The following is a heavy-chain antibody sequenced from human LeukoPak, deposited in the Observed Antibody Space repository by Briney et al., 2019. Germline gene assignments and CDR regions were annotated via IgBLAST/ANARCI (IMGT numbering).Heavy chain of an antibody. CDR1: GFTFSTFT. V-gene: IGHV3-21*01. J-gene: IGHJ4*02. Sequence: PGGSLRLSCAASGFTFSTFTMDWVRQAPGKGLEWVSSISGSGSYIYYADSVRGRFTISRDNAKNSLYLQMNSLRAEDTAVYYCAKEGGSSSWSYFDYWGQGTLVTVSS. D-gene: IGHD6-13*01. CDR2: ISGSGSYI. CDR3: AKEGGSSSWSYFDY.